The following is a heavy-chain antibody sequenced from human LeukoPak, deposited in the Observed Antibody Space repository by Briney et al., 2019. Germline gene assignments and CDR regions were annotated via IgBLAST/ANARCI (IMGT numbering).Heavy chain of an antibody. CDR2: IWYDGSNE. CDR1: GFTFSSYG. CDR3: ARSPPDYSGSYYGVDY. D-gene: IGHD1-26*01. V-gene: IGHV3-33*01. Sequence: GWSLRLSCAASGFTFSSYGMHWVRQAPGKGLEWVAVIWYDGSNEYYADSVKGRFTISRDNSKNTLYLQMDSLRAEDTAVYYCARSPPDYSGSYYGVDYWGQGTLVTVSS. J-gene: IGHJ4*02.